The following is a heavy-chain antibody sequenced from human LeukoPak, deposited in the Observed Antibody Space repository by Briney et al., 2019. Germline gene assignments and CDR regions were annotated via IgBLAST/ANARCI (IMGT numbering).Heavy chain of an antibody. CDR2: ISPDTRAI. CDR3: ATSLSGWFGPSANH. D-gene: IGHD6-19*01. Sequence: GGSLRLSCAASGLGISTFEMNWVRQAPGEGLEWVSFISPDTRAIYYADSVKGRFTISRDSATNSLYLQMNNLRSEDTAVYYRATSLSGWFGPSANHWGQGTLVTVSS. V-gene: IGHV3-48*03. CDR1: GLGISTFE. J-gene: IGHJ5*02.